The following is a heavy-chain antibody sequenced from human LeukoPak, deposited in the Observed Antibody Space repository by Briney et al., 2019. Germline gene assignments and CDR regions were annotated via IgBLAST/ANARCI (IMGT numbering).Heavy chain of an antibody. J-gene: IGHJ4*02. D-gene: IGHD3-22*01. CDR3: ARGPYYYDSSGYFY. CDR1: GGSFSGYY. CDR2: INHSGSP. Sequence: KPSETLSLTCAVYGGSFSGYYWSWIRQPPGKGLEWIGEINHSGSPNYNPSLKSRVTISVDTSKNQFSLKLSSVTAADTAVYYCARGPYYYDSSGYFYWGQGTLVTVSS. V-gene: IGHV4-34*01.